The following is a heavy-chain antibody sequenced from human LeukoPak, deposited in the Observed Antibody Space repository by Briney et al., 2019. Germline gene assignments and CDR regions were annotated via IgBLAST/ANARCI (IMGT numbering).Heavy chain of an antibody. V-gene: IGHV1-18*01. CDR1: GYNFIRYG. CDR2: ISGYNDNI. Sequence: ASVKVSCKASGYNFIRYGISWVRQAPGQGLEWMGWISGYNDNIQYAQKIQGRVTMTTDTSTSTAYMELRSLRSDDTAVYYCARVPDYYYYYMDVWGKGTTVTVSS. J-gene: IGHJ6*03. CDR3: ARVPDYYYYYMDV.